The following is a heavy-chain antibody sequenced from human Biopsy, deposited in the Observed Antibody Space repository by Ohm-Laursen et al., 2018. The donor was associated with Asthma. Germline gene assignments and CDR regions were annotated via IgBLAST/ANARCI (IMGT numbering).Heavy chain of an antibody. CDR2: IYYSGST. J-gene: IGHJ5*02. Sequence: TLSLTCTVSGGSINVGDYYWSWIRQHPVKGLEWIGHIYYSGSTYYNPSLNSRVSISLDTSKNQFSLSLTSVTAADTAAYYCARTTYGHDGFDPWGQGTLVTVSS. D-gene: IGHD4-17*01. V-gene: IGHV4-31*03. CDR1: GGSINVGDYY. CDR3: ARTTYGHDGFDP.